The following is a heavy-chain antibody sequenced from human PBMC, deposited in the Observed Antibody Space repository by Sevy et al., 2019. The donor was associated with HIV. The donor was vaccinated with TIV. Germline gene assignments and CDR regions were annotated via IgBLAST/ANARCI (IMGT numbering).Heavy chain of an antibody. CDR3: AKFDTAMDVFDY. CDR1: GFTFSSYA. D-gene: IGHD5-18*01. V-gene: IGHV3-23*01. J-gene: IGHJ4*02. CDR2: ISGSGGST. Sequence: QLGGSLRLSCAASGFTFSSYAMNWVRQAPGKGLEWVSAISGSGGSTYYADSVKGRFTISRDNSKNTLYLQMNSLRAEDTAVYYCAKFDTAMDVFDYWGQGTLVTVSS.